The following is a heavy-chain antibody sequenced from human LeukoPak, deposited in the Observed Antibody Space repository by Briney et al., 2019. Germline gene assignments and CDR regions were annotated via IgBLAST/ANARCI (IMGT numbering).Heavy chain of an antibody. D-gene: IGHD3-9*01. CDR3: ASPNYDILTGYSTLGYYYYGMDV. CDR2: ISSSSSYI. CDR1: GFTFSSYS. J-gene: IGHJ6*02. V-gene: IGHV3-21*01. Sequence: GGSLRLSCAASGFTFSSYSMNWVRQAPGKGLEWVSSISSSSSYIYYADSVKGRFTISRDNAKNLLYLQMNSLRAEDTAVYYCASPNYDILTGYSTLGYYYYGMDVWGQGTTVTVSS.